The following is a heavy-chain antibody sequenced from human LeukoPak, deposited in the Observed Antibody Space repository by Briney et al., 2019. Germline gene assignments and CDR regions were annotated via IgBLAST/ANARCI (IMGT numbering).Heavy chain of an antibody. J-gene: IGHJ2*01. CDR3: ARVGSGVASPTADWYFDL. Sequence: PSETLSLTCAVSGYSISSGYYWGWIRQPPGKGLEWIGSIYHSGSTYYNPSLKSRVTISVDTSKNQFSLKLSSVTAADTAVYYCARVGSGVASPTADWYFDLWGRGTLVTVSS. CDR2: IYHSGST. CDR1: GYSISSGYY. D-gene: IGHD1-26*01. V-gene: IGHV4-38-2*01.